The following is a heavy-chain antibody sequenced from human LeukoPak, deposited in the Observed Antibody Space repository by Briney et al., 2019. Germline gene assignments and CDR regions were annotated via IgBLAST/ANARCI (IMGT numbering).Heavy chain of an antibody. Sequence: PGGSLRLSCAASGFTFSTYEMDWVRQAPGKELEWVSYISSRGSSIYYADSVKGRFTISRDNAKNSLYLQMSSLRVEDTAVYYCGRGEEGEDLDYWGQGTLVTVS. D-gene: IGHD2-21*01. CDR1: GFTFSTYE. J-gene: IGHJ4*02. V-gene: IGHV3-48*03. CDR2: ISSRGSSI. CDR3: GRGEEGEDLDY.